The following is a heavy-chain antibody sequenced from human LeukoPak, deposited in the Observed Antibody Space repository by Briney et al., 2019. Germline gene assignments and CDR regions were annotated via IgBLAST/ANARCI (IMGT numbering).Heavy chain of an antibody. J-gene: IGHJ4*02. V-gene: IGHV3-30*18. CDR3: AKYYGSGSLPDY. D-gene: IGHD3-10*01. CDR2: ISYDGSNK. CDR1: GFTFSSYG. Sequence: GGSLRLSCAASGFTFSSYGMHWVCQAPGKGLEWVAVISYDGSNKYYADSVKGRFTISRDNSKNTLYLQMNSLRAEDTAVYYCAKYYGSGSLPDYWGQGTLVTVSS.